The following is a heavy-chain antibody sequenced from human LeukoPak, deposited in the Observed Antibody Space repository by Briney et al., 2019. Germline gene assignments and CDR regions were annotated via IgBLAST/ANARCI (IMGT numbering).Heavy chain of an antibody. CDR1: GGSISSYY. Sequence: RASETLSLTCTVSGGSISSYYWSWIRQPPGKGLERIGYIYYSGSTNYNPSLKSRVTISVDTSKNQFSLKLSSVTAADTAVYYCARASEMGTGPNWFDPWGQGTLVTVSS. J-gene: IGHJ5*02. CDR3: ARASEMGTGPNWFDP. V-gene: IGHV4-59*08. D-gene: IGHD3/OR15-3a*01. CDR2: IYYSGST.